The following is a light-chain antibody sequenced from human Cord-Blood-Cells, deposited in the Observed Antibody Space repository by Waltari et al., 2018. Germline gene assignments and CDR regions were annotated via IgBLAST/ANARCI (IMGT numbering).Light chain of an antibody. V-gene: IGLV2-23*01. CDR1: SSDVGSYNL. CDR2: EGS. Sequence: QSALTQPASVSGSPGQSITISCTGTSSDVGSYNLVSWYQQHPGKAPKLMIYEGSKRPSWVSNRFSGSKAGNTASLTISGLQAEDEADYYCCSYAGSSTLVCGGGTKLTVL. J-gene: IGLJ2*01. CDR3: CSYAGSSTLV.